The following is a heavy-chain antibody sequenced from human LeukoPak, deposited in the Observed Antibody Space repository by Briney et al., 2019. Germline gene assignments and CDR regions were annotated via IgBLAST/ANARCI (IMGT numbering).Heavy chain of an antibody. CDR3: PKDFRIGYSAHFDY. CDR2: IYENGGTT. Sequence: GGSLRLSCVGSGFTFRSHAMSWVRQAPEKGLEFVSGIYENGGTTYYADSVKGRFSISRDNSKNTLYLQMDSLRGEDPAVYYCPKDFRIGYSAHFDYWGQGALVTVSS. J-gene: IGHJ4*02. CDR1: GFTFRSHA. D-gene: IGHD2-21*01. V-gene: IGHV3-23*01.